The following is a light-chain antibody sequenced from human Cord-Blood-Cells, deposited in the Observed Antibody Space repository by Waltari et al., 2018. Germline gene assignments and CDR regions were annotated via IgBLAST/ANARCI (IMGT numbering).Light chain of an antibody. CDR2: EGS. CDR1: SSDVGSYNL. V-gene: IGLV2-23*01. CDR3: CSYAGSSTSTWV. J-gene: IGLJ3*02. Sequence: QSALTQPASVSGSPGQSITISCTGTSSDVGSYNLVSWYQQHPGKAPKLMIYEGSKRTSGVWNPYSGSKSGNTDSLTMSRPEPEAEADYYCCSYAGSSTSTWVFGGGTKLTVL.